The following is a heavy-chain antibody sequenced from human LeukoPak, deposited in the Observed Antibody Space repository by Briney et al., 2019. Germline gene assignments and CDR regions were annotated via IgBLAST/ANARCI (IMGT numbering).Heavy chain of an antibody. CDR2: ISGSAGFT. CDR3: AKEYSGYDFDC. V-gene: IGHV3-23*01. Sequence: GGSLRLSCVASGFTLRTYAMSWVRQAPGKGLEWVSAISGSAGFTYYADAVRGRFTVSRDISTNTVFLQMDCLRAGDTAVYYCAKEYSGYDFDCWGQGTLVTVSS. J-gene: IGHJ4*01. CDR1: GFTLRTYA. D-gene: IGHD5-12*01.